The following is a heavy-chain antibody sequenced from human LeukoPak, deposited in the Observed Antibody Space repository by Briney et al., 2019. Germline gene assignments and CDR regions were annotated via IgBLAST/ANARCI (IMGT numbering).Heavy chain of an antibody. CDR2: IYPGDSDT. CDR1: GYSFTSYW. CDR3: ARSVYSSGWYDLDY. J-gene: IGHJ4*02. D-gene: IGHD6-19*01. Sequence: GESLKTSCKGSGYSFTSYWIGWVRQMPGKGLEWMGIIYPGDSDTRYSPSFQGQVTISADKSISTAYLQWSSLKASDTAMYYCARSVYSSGWYDLDYRGQGTLVTVSS. V-gene: IGHV5-51*01.